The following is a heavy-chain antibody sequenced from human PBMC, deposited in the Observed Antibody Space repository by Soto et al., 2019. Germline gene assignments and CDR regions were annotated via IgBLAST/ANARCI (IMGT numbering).Heavy chain of an antibody. CDR2: IVVGSGNT. V-gene: IGHV1-58*01. CDR1: GFTFTSSA. CDR3: GEEEIGGSFYYYYYGMDV. D-gene: IGHD3-16*01. Sequence: SVKVSCKASGFTFTSSAVQWVRQARGQRLEWIGWIVVGSGNTNYAQKFQERVTITRDMSTSTAYMELSSLRSEDTAVYYCGEEEIGGSFYYYYYGMDVWGQGPTVTVSS. J-gene: IGHJ6*02.